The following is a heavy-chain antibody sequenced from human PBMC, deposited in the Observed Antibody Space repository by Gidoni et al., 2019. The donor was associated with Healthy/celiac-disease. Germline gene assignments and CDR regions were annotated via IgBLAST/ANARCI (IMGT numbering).Heavy chain of an antibody. J-gene: IGHJ4*02. CDR1: GFTFSSYS. V-gene: IGHV3-21*01. CDR2: ISSSGSYI. Sequence: EVQLVESGGGLVKPGGSLRLCCAASGFTFSSYSMNWVRQAPGKGLEWVSSISSSGSYIYYADSVKGRFTISRDNAQNSVYLQMKSLRAEDTAVYYCARDGVGAIQDYWGQGTLVTVSS. D-gene: IGHD3-3*01. CDR3: ARDGVGAIQDY.